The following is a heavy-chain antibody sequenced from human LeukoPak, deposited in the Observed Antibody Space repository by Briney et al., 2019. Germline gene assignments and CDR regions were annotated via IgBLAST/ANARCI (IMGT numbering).Heavy chain of an antibody. CDR2: IHYAGKT. J-gene: IGHJ4*02. V-gene: IGHV4-39*07. CDR3: AGEYSSSAGF. Sequence: PSETLSLTCSVSGVFISSYHWGWIRQPPGKGLEWIGSIHYAGKTYYKPSLKSRVNIYIDTAKSQFFLNLRSVTAADTAVYYCAGEYSSSAGFWGQGTLVTVSS. CDR1: GVFISSYH. D-gene: IGHD6-6*01.